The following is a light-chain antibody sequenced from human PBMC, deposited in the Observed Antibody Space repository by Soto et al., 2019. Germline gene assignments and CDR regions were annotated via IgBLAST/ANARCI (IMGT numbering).Light chain of an antibody. V-gene: IGKV3-20*01. Sequence: EIVLTHSPGTLSLSPGERATLSCRASQSVGSSLSWYQQKPGQAPRLLIYGASSRATGIPDRFSGSGSGTDFTLTISRLEPEDFAVYYCQQYGSSPITFGQGTRLEIK. CDR1: QSVGSS. J-gene: IGKJ5*01. CDR3: QQYGSSPIT. CDR2: GAS.